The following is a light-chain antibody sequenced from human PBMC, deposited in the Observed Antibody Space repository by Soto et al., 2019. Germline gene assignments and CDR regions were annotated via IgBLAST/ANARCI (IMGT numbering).Light chain of an antibody. CDR3: QSYDSSKGG. Sequence: NFMLTQPHSVSESPGKTVTISCTRSSGRIASNYVQWYQQRPGSAPTTVIYEDNQRPSGVPDRFSGSIDSSSNSASLTISGLKTEDEADYYCQSYDSSKGGFGGGTKLTVL. J-gene: IGLJ2*01. CDR2: EDN. CDR1: SGRIASNY. V-gene: IGLV6-57*03.